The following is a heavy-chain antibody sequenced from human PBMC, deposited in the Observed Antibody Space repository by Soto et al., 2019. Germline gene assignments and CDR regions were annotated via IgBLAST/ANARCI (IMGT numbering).Heavy chain of an antibody. Sequence: GGSLRLSCAASGFTFTRYSMNWVRQAPGKGLEWVSSISSTTNYIYYADSMKGRFTVSRDNAKNSVYLEMNSLSAEDTAVYYCARESEDLTSSFDYWGQGSLVTVSS. CDR3: ARESEDLTSSFDY. CDR2: ISSTTNYI. CDR1: GFTFTRYS. J-gene: IGHJ4*02. V-gene: IGHV3-21*01.